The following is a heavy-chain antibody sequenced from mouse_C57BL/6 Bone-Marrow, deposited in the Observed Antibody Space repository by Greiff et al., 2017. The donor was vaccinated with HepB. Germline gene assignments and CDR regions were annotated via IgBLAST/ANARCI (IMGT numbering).Heavy chain of an antibody. J-gene: IGHJ1*03. CDR3: ARDLHFFFYFDV. CDR2: INYDGSST. V-gene: IGHV5-16*01. Sequence: EVKVIESEGGLVQPGSSMKLSCTASGFTFSDYYMAWVRQVPEKGLEWVANINYDGSSTYYLDSLKSRFIISRDNAKNILYLQMSSLKSEDTATYYCARDLHFFFYFDVWGTGTTVTVSS. CDR1: GFTFSDYY.